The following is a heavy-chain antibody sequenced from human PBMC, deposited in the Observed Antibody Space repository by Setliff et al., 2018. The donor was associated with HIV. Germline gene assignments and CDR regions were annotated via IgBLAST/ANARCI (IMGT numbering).Heavy chain of an antibody. CDR3: ARGGRGFHDGYTLYYYYMDV. J-gene: IGHJ6*03. CDR1: GYTFTSYG. CDR2: ISAYNGNT. V-gene: IGHV1-18*01. D-gene: IGHD5-18*01. Sequence: ASVKVSCKASGYTFTSYGLSWVRQAPGQGLEWVGWISAYNGNTNYAQKLQGRVTFTTDTSTSTAYMELRSLRSDDTAVYYCARGGRGFHDGYTLYYYYMDVWGRGTTVTVSS.